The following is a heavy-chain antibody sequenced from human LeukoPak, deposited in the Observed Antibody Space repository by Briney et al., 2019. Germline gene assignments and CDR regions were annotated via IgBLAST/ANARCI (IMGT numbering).Heavy chain of an antibody. V-gene: IGHV3-30-3*01. D-gene: IGHD3-22*01. J-gene: IGHJ4*02. CDR3: ARDLSGYYSVDY. CDR2: ISYDGSKK. Sequence: GGSLRLSCAASGXTFSSHGVHWVRQAPGKGLPWVAVISYDGSKKDYADSVKGRFTISRDKSKNTLYLQMNSLRAEDTAVYYCARDLSGYYSVDYWGQGTLVTVSS. CDR1: GXTFSSHG.